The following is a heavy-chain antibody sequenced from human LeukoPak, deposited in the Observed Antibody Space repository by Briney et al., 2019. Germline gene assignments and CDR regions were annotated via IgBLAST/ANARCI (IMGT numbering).Heavy chain of an antibody. CDR3: VRGSYYYDSSGYYSPRFSRFYGMDV. CDR1: GGSISSGGYY. D-gene: IGHD3-22*01. J-gene: IGHJ6*02. V-gene: IGHV4-30-2*01. Sequence: PSQTLSLTCTVSGGSISSGGYYRSWIRQPPGKGLEWIGEINHSGSTNYNPSLKSRVTISVDTSKNQFSLKLSSVTAADTAVYYCVRGSYYYDSSGYYSPRFSRFYGMDVWGQGTTVTVSS. CDR2: INHSGST.